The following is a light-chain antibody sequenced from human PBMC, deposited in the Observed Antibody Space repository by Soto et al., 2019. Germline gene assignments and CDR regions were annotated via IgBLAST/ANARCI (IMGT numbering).Light chain of an antibody. CDR3: QHYNSYSAA. J-gene: IGKJ1*01. V-gene: IGKV1-5*03. CDR2: AAS. CDR1: QTISSW. Sequence: PRSVRVRFSITCRASQTISSWFAWYQQKPGKAPKLLIYAASTLKSGVPSRFSGSGSGTEFTLTISSLQPDDFATYHCQHYNSYSAAFGQGTKVDIK.